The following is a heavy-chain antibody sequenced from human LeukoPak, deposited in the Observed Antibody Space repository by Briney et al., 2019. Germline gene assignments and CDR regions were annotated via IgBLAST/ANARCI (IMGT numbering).Heavy chain of an antibody. CDR3: ATGELVFWSGYRGDV. CDR1: GFTFSGSA. D-gene: IGHD3-3*01. CDR2: FDPEDGET. J-gene: IGHJ6*02. V-gene: IGHV1-24*01. Sequence: PGGSLRLSCAASGFTFSGSAMHWVRQASGKGLEWMGGFDPEDGETIYAQKFQGRVTMTEDTSTDTAYMELSSLRSEDTAVYYCATGELVFWSGYRGDVWGQGTTVTVSS.